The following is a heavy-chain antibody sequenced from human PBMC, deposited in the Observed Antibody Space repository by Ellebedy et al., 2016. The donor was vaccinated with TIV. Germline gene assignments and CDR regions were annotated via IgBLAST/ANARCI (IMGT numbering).Heavy chain of an antibody. CDR2: ITSSSTTM. J-gene: IGHJ4*02. V-gene: IGHV3-48*04. CDR3: AKEGVGRYGDYESFDY. CDR1: GFTFSTYS. D-gene: IGHD4-17*01. Sequence: GESLKISXAASGFTFSTYSMNWVRQAPGKGLEWISYITSSSTTMYYADSVKGRFTISRDNAKNSLYLQMNSLRAEDTAVYYCAKEGVGRYGDYESFDYWGQGTLVTVSS.